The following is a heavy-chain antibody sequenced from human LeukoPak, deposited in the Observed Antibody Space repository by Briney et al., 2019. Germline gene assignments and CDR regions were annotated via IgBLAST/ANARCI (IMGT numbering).Heavy chain of an antibody. CDR1: GFTFSSYG. CDR3: AREVDTMVRGRGGMVV. J-gene: IGHJ6*02. D-gene: IGHD3-10*01. V-gene: IGHV3-33*01. Sequence: PGGSLRLSCAASGFTFSSYGMHWVRQAPGKGLEWVAVIWYDGSNKYYADSVKGRFTISRDNSKNTLYLQMNSLRAEDTAVYYCAREVDTMVRGRGGMVVWGQGTTVTVSS. CDR2: IWYDGSNK.